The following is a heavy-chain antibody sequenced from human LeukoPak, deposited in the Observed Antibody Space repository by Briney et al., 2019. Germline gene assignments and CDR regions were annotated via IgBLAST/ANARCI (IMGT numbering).Heavy chain of an antibody. CDR1: GVSISSYY. CDR2: IYYSGST. Sequence: PSETLSLTCTVSGVSISSYYWSWLRQPPGKGLQWIGYIYYSGSTNYNPSLKSRVTISVDTSKNQFSLKLSSVTAADTAVYYCARDPVAGEAFDIWGQGTMVTVSS. J-gene: IGHJ3*02. D-gene: IGHD6-19*01. V-gene: IGHV4-59*01. CDR3: ARDPVAGEAFDI.